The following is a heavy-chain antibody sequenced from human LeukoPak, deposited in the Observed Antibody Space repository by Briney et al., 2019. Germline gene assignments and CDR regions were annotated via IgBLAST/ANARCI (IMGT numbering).Heavy chain of an antibody. CDR3: AKVGYSSSWYEDYFDY. CDR2: IWYDGSNK. D-gene: IGHD6-13*01. V-gene: IGHV3-33*06. CDR1: GFTFSSYG. Sequence: GGSLRLSCAASGFTFSSYGTHWVRQAPGKGLEWVAVIWYDGSNKYYADSVKGRFTISRDNSKNTLYLQMNSLRAEHTAVYYCAKVGYSSSWYEDYFDYWGQGTLVTVSS. J-gene: IGHJ4*02.